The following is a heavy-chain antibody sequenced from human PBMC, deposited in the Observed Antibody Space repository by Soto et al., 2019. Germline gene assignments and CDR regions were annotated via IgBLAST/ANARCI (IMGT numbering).Heavy chain of an antibody. Sequence: GGSLRLSCAASGFTFSSSAMSWVRQAPGKGLEWVSAISGSGSSTYYADSVKGRFTISRDKSKNTLYLQMNSLRAEDTAVYYCAKDPPPRLVQGVMIYYYGMDVWGQGTKVTVSS. V-gene: IGHV3-23*01. CDR1: GFTFSSSA. CDR2: ISGSGSST. D-gene: IGHD3-10*01. CDR3: AKDPPPRLVQGVMIYYYGMDV. J-gene: IGHJ6*02.